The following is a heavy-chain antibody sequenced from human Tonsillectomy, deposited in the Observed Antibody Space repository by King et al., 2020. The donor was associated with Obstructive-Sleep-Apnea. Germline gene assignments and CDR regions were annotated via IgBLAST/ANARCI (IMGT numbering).Heavy chain of an antibody. CDR3: AQASLPPSDY. CDR2: FSGVVTNT. J-gene: IGHJ4*02. Sequence: VQLVESGGGLVQPGGSLRLSCAASGFTFSSYTMSWVRQAPGKGLEWSSVFSGVVTNTYYGDSVKGRVIISRDNSKNTLYLQMNKLRAEDTAVYFCAQASLPPSDYWGQGALVTVSS. V-gene: IGHV3-23*04. CDR1: GFTFSSYT.